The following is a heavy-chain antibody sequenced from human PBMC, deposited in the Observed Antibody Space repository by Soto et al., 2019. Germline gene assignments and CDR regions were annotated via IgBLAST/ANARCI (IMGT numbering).Heavy chain of an antibody. V-gene: IGHV1-58*01. D-gene: IGHD3-3*01. CDR1: GGTFTSSA. CDR3: AAGRLRFLVPFDP. CDR2: IVVGSGNT. Sequence: SVKVSCKASGGTFTSSAVQWVRQARGQRLEWIGWIVVGSGNTNYAQKFQERVTITRDMSTSTAYMELSSLRSEDTAVYYCAAGRLRFLVPFDPWGQGTLVTVSS. J-gene: IGHJ5*02.